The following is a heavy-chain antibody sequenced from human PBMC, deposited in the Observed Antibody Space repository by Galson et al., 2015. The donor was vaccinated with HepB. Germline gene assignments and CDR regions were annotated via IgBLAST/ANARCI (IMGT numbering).Heavy chain of an antibody. V-gene: IGHV3-66*02. J-gene: IGHJ4*02. CDR2: FYSGGST. CDR1: GFTVRTNS. CDR3: ATERSTRGSEYFDN. Sequence: SLRLSCAASGFTVRTNSMSWVRQAPGKGLEWVSVFYSGGSTYYADSVKGRFTISRVDSKNTLYLHMNSLRPEDTAVYYCATERSTRGSEYFDNWGQGTLVTVSS. D-gene: IGHD1-26*01.